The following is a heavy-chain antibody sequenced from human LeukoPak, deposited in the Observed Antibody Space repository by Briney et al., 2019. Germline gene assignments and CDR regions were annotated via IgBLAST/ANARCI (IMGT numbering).Heavy chain of an antibody. CDR1: VSLSGEY. V-gene: IGHV3-66*01. Sequence: GSLRVSCAEPRVSLSGEYIRSGRAGPGERGGRGSVIYSGGSTYYADSVKGRFTISRDNSKNTLYLQMNSLRAEDTAVYYCAKDPYDSSGYYLDYWGQGTLVTVSS. CDR3: AKDPYDSSGYYLDY. J-gene: IGHJ4*02. CDR2: IYSGGST. D-gene: IGHD3-22*01.